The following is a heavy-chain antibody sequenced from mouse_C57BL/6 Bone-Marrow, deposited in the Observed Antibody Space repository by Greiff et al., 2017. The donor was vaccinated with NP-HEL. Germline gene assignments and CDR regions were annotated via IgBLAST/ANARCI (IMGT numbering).Heavy chain of an antibody. V-gene: IGHV3-6*01. D-gene: IGHD3-2*02. J-gene: IGHJ3*01. CDR2: ISYDGSN. CDR1: GYSITSGYY. Sequence: EVQLQESGPGLVKPSQSLSLTCSVTGYSITSGYYWNWIRQFPGNKLEWMGYISYDGSNNYNPSLKNRISITRDTSKNQFFLKLNSVTTEDTATYYCAREGGSSPGAYWGQGTLVTVSA. CDR3: AREGGSSPGAY.